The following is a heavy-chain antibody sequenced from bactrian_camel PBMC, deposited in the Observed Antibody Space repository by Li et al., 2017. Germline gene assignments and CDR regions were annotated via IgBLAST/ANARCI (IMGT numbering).Heavy chain of an antibody. D-gene: IGHD1*01. CDR1: GYRYDTYC. J-gene: IGHJ4*01. Sequence: DVQLVESGGGSVQAGGSLRLSCAAPGYRYDTYCMGWFRQAPGKAREGIAVIDSDDDTAYAESMKDRFTISVDNAKNTVYLQMNSLKPEDTATYYCAADLVTDEPSLVEREYYYWGQGTQVTVS. CDR3: AADLVTDEPSLVEREYYY. V-gene: IGHV3S10*01. CDR2: IDSDDDT.